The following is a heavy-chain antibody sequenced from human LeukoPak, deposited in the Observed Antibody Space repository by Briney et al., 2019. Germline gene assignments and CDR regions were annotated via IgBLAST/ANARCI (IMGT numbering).Heavy chain of an antibody. Sequence: SVKVSCKASGGTFSSYAISWVRQAPGQGLEWMGGIIPIFGTANYAQKFQGRVTITADESTSTAYMELSSLRSEDTAVYYCARGVEYYYDSSGYYSGHFDYWGQGTLVTVSS. D-gene: IGHD3-22*01. V-gene: IGHV1-69*13. J-gene: IGHJ4*02. CDR2: IIPIFGTA. CDR3: ARGVEYYYDSSGYYSGHFDY. CDR1: GGTFSSYA.